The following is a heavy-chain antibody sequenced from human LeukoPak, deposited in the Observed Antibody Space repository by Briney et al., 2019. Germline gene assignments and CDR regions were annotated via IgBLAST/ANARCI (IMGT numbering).Heavy chain of an antibody. J-gene: IGHJ5*02. CDR1: GGSISSYY. V-gene: IGHV4-59*01. CDR2: IYYSGST. D-gene: IGHD3-10*01. Sequence: PSETLSLTCTVSGGSISSYYWSWIRQPPGKGLEWIGYIYYSGSTNYNPSLKSRVTISVDTSKNQFSLKLSSVTAADTAVYFCARSTLTRVRGTVDWFDPWGQGTLVTVSS. CDR3: ARSTLTRVRGTVDWFDP.